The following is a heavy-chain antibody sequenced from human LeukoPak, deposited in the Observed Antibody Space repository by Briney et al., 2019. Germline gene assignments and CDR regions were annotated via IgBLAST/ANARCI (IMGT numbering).Heavy chain of an antibody. CDR2: LYTNDTT. CDR3: ARGVVTDDYYMDV. J-gene: IGHJ6*03. D-gene: IGHD2-21*02. Sequence: SETLSLTCSVSGGSITSGRYYWTWVRQPAGKGLEWIGRLYTNDTTNYNPSLESRVSISVDTSKSQFYLKLPSVTAADTAVYFCARGVVTDDYYMDVWGKGTTVIVSS. V-gene: IGHV4-61*02. CDR1: GGSITSGRYY.